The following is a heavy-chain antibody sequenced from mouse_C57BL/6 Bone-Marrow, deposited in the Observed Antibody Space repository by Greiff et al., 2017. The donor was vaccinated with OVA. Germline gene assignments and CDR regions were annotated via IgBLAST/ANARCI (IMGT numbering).Heavy chain of an antibody. CDR2: ISYDGSN. CDR1: GYSITSGYY. CDR3: ARGGNYRTVDY. Sequence: EVQLQESGPGLVRPSQSLSLTCSVTGYSITSGYYWNWIRQFPGNKLEWMGYISYDGSNNYNPSLKNRISITRDTSKNQFFLKLNSVTTEDTATYYCARGGNYRTVDYWGQGTTLTVSS. V-gene: IGHV3-6*01. D-gene: IGHD2-1*01. J-gene: IGHJ2*01.